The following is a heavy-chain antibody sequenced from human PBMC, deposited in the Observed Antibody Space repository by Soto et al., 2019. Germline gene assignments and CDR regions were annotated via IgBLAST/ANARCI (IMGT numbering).Heavy chain of an antibody. CDR2: INHSGST. CDR3: ARALLWFGELLWAYYYYMDV. D-gene: IGHD3-10*01. V-gene: IGHV4-34*01. J-gene: IGHJ6*03. Sequence: SETLSLTCSVYGGSFSGYYWSWIRQPPGKGLEWIGEINHSGSTNYNPSLKSRVTISVDTSKNQFSLKLSSVTAADTAVYYCARALLWFGELLWAYYYYMDVWGKGTTVTVSS. CDR1: GGSFSGYY.